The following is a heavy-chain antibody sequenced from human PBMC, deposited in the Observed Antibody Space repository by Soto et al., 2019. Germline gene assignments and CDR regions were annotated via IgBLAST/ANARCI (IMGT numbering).Heavy chain of an antibody. Sequence: GGSLRLSCAASGFTFSSYWMHWVRQAPGKGLVWVSRINSDGSSTSYADSVKGRFTISRDNSKNTVYLQMNSLRAEDTAVYYCTRYFTPALDAMDVWGQGTTVTVSS. J-gene: IGHJ6*02. V-gene: IGHV3-74*01. CDR2: INSDGSST. CDR1: GFTFSSYW. CDR3: TRYFTPALDAMDV.